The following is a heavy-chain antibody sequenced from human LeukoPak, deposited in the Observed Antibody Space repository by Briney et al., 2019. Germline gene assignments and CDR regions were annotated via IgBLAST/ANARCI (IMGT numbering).Heavy chain of an antibody. CDR2: IEQDGSEK. Sequence: GGSLRLSCAASGFTFSNYWMSWVRQTPGMGLEWVATIEQDGSEKYYVDSVKGRFTISRDNAKKSLFLQMNSLRADDTAVYYCARPSVLGPNTDYWGQGTLVTVSS. V-gene: IGHV3-7*01. D-gene: IGHD2-2*01. CDR3: ARPSVLGPNTDY. CDR1: GFTFSNYW. J-gene: IGHJ4*02.